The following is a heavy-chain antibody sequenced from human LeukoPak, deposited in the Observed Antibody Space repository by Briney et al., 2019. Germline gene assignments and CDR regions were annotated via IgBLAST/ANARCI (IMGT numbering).Heavy chain of an antibody. Sequence: SETLSLTCTVSGGSVSSDYWSWIRQPPGKGLEWIGYIYHTGNSDYNPSLKSRATISLDTSKNQFSLKLSSVTAADTAVYYCARYVVAGTGSGYGMDVWGQGTTVIVSS. D-gene: IGHD6-19*01. J-gene: IGHJ6*02. CDR3: ARYVVAGTGSGYGMDV. CDR2: IYHTGNS. CDR1: GGSVSSDY. V-gene: IGHV4-59*02.